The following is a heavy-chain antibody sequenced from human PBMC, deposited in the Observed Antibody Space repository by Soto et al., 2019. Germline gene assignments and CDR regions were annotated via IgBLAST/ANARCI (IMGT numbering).Heavy chain of an antibody. CDR1: GYTFTSYG. Sequence: ASVKVSCKASGYTFTSYGISWVRQAPGQGLEWMGWISAYNGNTNYAQKLQGRVTMTTDTSTSTAYMELRSLRSDDTAVYYCARPYPYSSXRLTAEDYYYMDVWGKGTTVTVFS. CDR2: ISAYNGNT. J-gene: IGHJ6*03. D-gene: IGHD6-13*01. V-gene: IGHV1-18*01. CDR3: ARPYPYSSXRLTAEDYYYMDV.